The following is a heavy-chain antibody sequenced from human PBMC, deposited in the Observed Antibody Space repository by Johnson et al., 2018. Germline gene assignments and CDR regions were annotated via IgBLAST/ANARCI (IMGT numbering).Heavy chain of an antibody. D-gene: IGHD6-19*01. V-gene: IGHV3-9*01. CDR2: ISWNSGCL. J-gene: IGHJ6*02. CDR3: AKDDLAVAGTFMDV. Sequence: VQLVQSGGGLVQPGRSLRLSCAASGFTFDDYAMHWVRQAPGKGLAWVSGISWNSGCLGDADSVKGRFTISRDNAKNSLYLQMNSLRAEDTAVYYCAKDDLAVAGTFMDVWCQGTTFTVSS. CDR1: GFTFDDYA.